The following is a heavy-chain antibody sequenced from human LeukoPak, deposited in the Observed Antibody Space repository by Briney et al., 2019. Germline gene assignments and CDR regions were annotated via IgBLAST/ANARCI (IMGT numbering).Heavy chain of an antibody. CDR2: ISGSGGST. J-gene: IGHJ6*02. CDR1: GFTFSSYS. Sequence: GGSLRLSCAASGFTFSSYSMNWVRQAPGKGLEWVSAISGSGGSTYYADSVKGRFTISRDNSKNTLYLQVNSLRDEDTAVYYCAKDRIAAVGTPYYYYGMDVWGQGTTVTVSS. CDR3: AKDRIAAVGTPYYYYGMDV. V-gene: IGHV3-23*01. D-gene: IGHD6-13*01.